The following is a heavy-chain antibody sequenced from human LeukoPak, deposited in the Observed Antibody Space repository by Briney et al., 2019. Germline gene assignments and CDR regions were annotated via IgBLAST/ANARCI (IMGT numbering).Heavy chain of an antibody. Sequence: GSLRLSCAASGFTFSDFYMTWIRQAPGKGLEWVSYISNRGSTIHYADSVKGRFTISRDNAKNSLYLQMNSLRAEDTAVYYCARDINYGGNYGMDVWGQGTTVTVSS. V-gene: IGHV3-11*04. CDR3: ARDINYGGNYGMDV. CDR1: GFTFSDFY. J-gene: IGHJ6*02. D-gene: IGHD4-17*01. CDR2: ISNRGSTI.